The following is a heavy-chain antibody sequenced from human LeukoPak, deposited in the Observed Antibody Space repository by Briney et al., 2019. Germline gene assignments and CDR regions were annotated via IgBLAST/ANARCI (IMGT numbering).Heavy chain of an antibody. V-gene: IGHV1-2*02. Sequence: ASVKLSCETSGYSFTVHYLHWLRQAPGQGLEWMGWIKPDSGATTFAQNFQGRVTMTSDTSINTAYMELSSLTSDDTAMYYCARDHDYGPDYWGQGTLVTVSA. CDR1: GYSFTVHY. D-gene: IGHD4/OR15-4a*01. CDR3: ARDHDYGPDY. J-gene: IGHJ4*02. CDR2: IKPDSGAT.